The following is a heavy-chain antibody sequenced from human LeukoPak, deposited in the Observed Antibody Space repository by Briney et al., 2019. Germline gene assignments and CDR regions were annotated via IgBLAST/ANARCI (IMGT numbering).Heavy chain of an antibody. CDR3: ARDRLRVWLPSDYFDY. V-gene: IGHV6-1*01. CDR1: GDSVSSNNAA. J-gene: IGHJ4*02. D-gene: IGHD3-16*01. CDR2: TYYRSKWYN. Sequence: SQTLSLTCAISGDSVSSNNAAWNWIRQSPSRGLEWLGRTYYRSKWYNDYAVSVKSRITINPDTSKNQFSLQLNSVTPEDTAVYYCARDRLRVWLPSDYFDYWGQGILVTVSS.